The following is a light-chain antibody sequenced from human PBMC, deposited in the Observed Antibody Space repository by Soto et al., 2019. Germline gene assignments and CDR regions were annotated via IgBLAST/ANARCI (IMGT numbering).Light chain of an antibody. V-gene: IGKV1-39*01. Sequence: DIQMTQSPSSLSASVGDRVTIACRASQSISNYLNWYQQKPGKAPNLLIHAASSLQSGVPSRFSGSGSGTDFTLSISSLEPEDFAVYYCQQRSNWLATFGQGTRLEIK. CDR3: QQRSNWLAT. CDR1: QSISNY. J-gene: IGKJ5*01. CDR2: AAS.